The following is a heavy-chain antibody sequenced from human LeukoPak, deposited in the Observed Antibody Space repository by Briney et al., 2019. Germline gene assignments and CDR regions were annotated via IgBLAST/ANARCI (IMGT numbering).Heavy chain of an antibody. CDR3: ARTRDYYDSSGYYPKPYYYGMDV. J-gene: IGHJ6*02. CDR1: GGSISSSSYY. Sequence: SETLSLTCTVSGGSISSSSYYWGWIRQPPGKGLEWIGSIYYSGSTYYNPSLKSRVTISVDTSKNQFSLKLSSVTAADTAVCYCARTRDYYDSSGYYPKPYYYGMDVWGQGTTVTVSS. CDR2: IYYSGST. D-gene: IGHD3-22*01. V-gene: IGHV4-39*01.